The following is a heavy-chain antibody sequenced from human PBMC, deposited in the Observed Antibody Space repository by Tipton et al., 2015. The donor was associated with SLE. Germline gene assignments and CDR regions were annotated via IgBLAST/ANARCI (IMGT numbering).Heavy chain of an antibody. CDR1: GFTFSSYG. D-gene: IGHD1-1*01. CDR3: ALTATDDTFDI. J-gene: IGHJ3*02. Sequence: SLRLSCAASGFTFSSYGMSWVRQAPGKGLEWVSAISGSGGSTYYADSVKGRFTISRDNAKNSLYLQMNSLRAEDTAVYYCALTATDDTFDIWGQGTMVTVSS. V-gene: IGHV3-23*01. CDR2: ISGSGGST.